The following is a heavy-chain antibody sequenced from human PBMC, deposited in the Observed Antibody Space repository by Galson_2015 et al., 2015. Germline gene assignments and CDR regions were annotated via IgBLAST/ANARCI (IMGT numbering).Heavy chain of an antibody. CDR2: INHSGIT. D-gene: IGHD6-13*01. J-gene: IGHJ4*02. V-gene: IGHV4-34*01. CDR1: GGSFSGYY. Sequence: LSLTCAGSGGSFSGYYWSWIRQPPGKGLEWIGEINHSGITIYSPSLKSRVTISVDTSKNQFSLKLSSVTAADTAVYYCARVTRIAATGIDYWGQGTLVTVSP. CDR3: ARVTRIAATGIDY.